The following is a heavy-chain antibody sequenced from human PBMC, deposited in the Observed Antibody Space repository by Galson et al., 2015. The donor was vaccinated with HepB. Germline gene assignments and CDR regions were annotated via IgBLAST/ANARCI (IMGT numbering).Heavy chain of an antibody. CDR2: ISYDGSNK. V-gene: IGHV3-30*04. D-gene: IGHD3-10*01. Sequence: SLRLSCAASGFTFSSYAMHWVRQAPGKGLEWVAVISYDGSNKYYADSVKGRFTTSRDNSKNTLYLQMNSLRAEDTAVYYCAREGSDRATDYWGQGTLVTVSS. CDR3: AREGSDRATDY. CDR1: GFTFSSYA. J-gene: IGHJ4*02.